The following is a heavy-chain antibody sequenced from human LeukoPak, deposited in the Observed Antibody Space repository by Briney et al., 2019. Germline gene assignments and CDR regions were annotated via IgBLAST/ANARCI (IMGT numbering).Heavy chain of an antibody. J-gene: IGHJ4*02. D-gene: IGHD4-11*01. V-gene: IGHV3-33*01. CDR1: GFTFSSYG. CDR2: IWYDGSNK. Sequence: GGSLRLSCAASGFTFSSYGMHWVRQAPGKGLEWVAIIWYDGSNKYYADSVKGRFTVSKDNSKNTLYLQMNSLRAEDTAVYYCATDQYHLPDYWGQGILVTVSS. CDR3: ATDQYHLPDY.